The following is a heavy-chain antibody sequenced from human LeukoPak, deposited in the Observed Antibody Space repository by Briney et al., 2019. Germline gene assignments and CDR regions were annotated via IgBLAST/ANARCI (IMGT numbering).Heavy chain of an antibody. CDR1: GFTFSSYG. D-gene: IGHD3-3*01. CDR3: ARDFPVALDYDFWSGQNYFDY. Sequence: GGTLRLSCAASGFTFSSYGMSWVRQAPGKGLEWVSSISSSSSYIYYADSVKGRFTISRDNAKNSLYLQMNSLRAEDTAVYYCARDFPVALDYDFWSGQNYFDYWGQGTLVTVSS. J-gene: IGHJ4*02. V-gene: IGHV3-21*01. CDR2: ISSSSSYI.